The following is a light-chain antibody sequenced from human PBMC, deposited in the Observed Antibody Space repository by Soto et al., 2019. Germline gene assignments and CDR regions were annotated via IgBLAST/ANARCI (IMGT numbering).Light chain of an antibody. Sequence: DIQMTQSPSTLSASVGDTVTVTCRASQSIGRWLAWYQQKPGKAPQLLIYTASTLQSGVPSRFSGSASGTEFTLTISSLQPEDFATYYCQQLNSYPLTFGGGTKVEI. V-gene: IGKV1-9*01. J-gene: IGKJ4*01. CDR1: QSIGRW. CDR2: TAS. CDR3: QQLNSYPLT.